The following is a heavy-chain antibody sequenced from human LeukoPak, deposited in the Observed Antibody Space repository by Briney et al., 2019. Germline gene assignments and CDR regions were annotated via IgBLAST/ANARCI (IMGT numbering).Heavy chain of an antibody. CDR2: IKQDGSEK. Sequence: GGSLRFSCAASGFTFSSYWMSWVRQAPGKGLEWVANIKQDGSEKYYVDSVKGRFTISRDNAKNSLYLQMNSLRAEDTAVYYCASKRTTYYFDYWGQGTLVTVSS. D-gene: IGHD2/OR15-2a*01. V-gene: IGHV3-7*01. CDR1: GFTFSSYW. CDR3: ASKRTTYYFDY. J-gene: IGHJ4*02.